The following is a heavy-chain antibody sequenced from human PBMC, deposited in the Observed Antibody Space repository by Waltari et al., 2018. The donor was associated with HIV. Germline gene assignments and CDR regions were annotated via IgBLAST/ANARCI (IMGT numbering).Heavy chain of an antibody. V-gene: IGHV1-69*01. J-gene: IGHJ4*02. CDR2: IIPIFGTA. D-gene: IGHD1-26*01. Sequence: QVQLVQSGAEVKKPGSSVKVSCKASGGTFSSYAISWVRPAPGQGLEWRVGIIPIFGTANYAQKFQGRVTITADESTSTAYMELSSLISEDTAVYYCARDQLGSGRGYYFDYWGQGTLVTVSS. CDR3: ARDQLGSGRGYYFDY. CDR1: GGTFSSYA.